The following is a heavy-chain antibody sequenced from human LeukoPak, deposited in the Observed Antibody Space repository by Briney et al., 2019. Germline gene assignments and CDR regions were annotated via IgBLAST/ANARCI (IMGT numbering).Heavy chain of an antibody. CDR3: AIEGGGRSLHP. CDR1: GFISSNVW. D-gene: IGHD1-1*01. J-gene: IGHJ5*02. CDR2: IKEDGSQN. V-gene: IGHV3-7*01. Sequence: PGGSLRLSCAASGFISSNVWLSWVRQAPGKGLEWVANIKEDGSQNYYVDSAEGRFTTSRDTARNTLHLQIKSLRAEDTAMYYCAIEGGGRSLHPWGQGTLVTVAS.